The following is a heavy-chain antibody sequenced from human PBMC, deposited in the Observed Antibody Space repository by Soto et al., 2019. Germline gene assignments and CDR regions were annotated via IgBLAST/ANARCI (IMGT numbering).Heavy chain of an antibody. Sequence: SETLSLTCAVSSGYISSSNWWSWVRQPPGKGLEWIGEIYHSGSTNYNPSLKSRVTISVDKSKNQFSLKLSSVTAADTAVYYCARERKYYDFWSGYYGMDVWGQGTTVTVSS. CDR1: SGYISSSNW. D-gene: IGHD3-3*01. CDR2: IYHSGST. CDR3: ARERKYYDFWSGYYGMDV. V-gene: IGHV4-4*02. J-gene: IGHJ6*02.